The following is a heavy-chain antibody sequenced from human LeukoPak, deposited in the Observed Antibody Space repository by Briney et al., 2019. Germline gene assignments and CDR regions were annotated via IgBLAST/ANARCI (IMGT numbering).Heavy chain of an antibody. J-gene: IGHJ6*04. Sequence: ASVKVSCKASGYTFTGYYMHWVRQAPGQGLEWMGWISAYNGNTNYAQKLQGRVTMTTDTSTSTAYMELRSLRSDDTAVYYCARVVVVPAAFLGYYYYGMDVWGKGTTVTVSS. CDR2: ISAYNGNT. CDR1: GYTFTGYY. D-gene: IGHD2-2*01. CDR3: ARVVVVPAAFLGYYYYGMDV. V-gene: IGHV1-18*04.